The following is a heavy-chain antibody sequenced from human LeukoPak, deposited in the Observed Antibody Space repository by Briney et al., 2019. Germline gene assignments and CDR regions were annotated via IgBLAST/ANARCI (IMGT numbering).Heavy chain of an antibody. CDR3: ARGGGTVVVPAALDYFDY. J-gene: IGHJ4*02. D-gene: IGHD2-2*01. CDR2: IYYSGST. Sequence: PSETLSLTCTVSGGSISSGGYYWSWIRQHPGKGLEWIAYIYYSGSTYYNPYLKSRVTISVDTSKNQFSLKLSSVTAADTAVYYCARGGGTVVVPAALDYFDYWGQGTLVTVSS. V-gene: IGHV4-31*03. CDR1: GGSISSGGYY.